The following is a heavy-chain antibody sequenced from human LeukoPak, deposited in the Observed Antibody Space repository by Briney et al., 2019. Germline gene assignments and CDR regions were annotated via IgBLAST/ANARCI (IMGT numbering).Heavy chain of an antibody. J-gene: IGHJ4*02. D-gene: IGHD3-3*01. CDR1: GYTFTSYY. CDR3: ARFWSAYSTPFDY. CDR2: INPSGGST. V-gene: IGHV1-46*01. Sequence: ASVKVSCKASGYTFTSYYMHWVRQAPGQGLEWMGIINPSGGSTSYAQKFQGRVTMTRDTSISTAYMEVSGLRSDDTAVYYCARFWSAYSTPFDYWGQGTLVTVSS.